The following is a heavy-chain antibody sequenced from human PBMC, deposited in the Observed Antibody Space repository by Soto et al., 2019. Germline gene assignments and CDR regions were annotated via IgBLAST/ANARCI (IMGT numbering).Heavy chain of an antibody. CDR2: INHSGST. CDR1: GGSFSGYY. CDR3: ARTSSLWFGQKNFDY. V-gene: IGHV4-34*01. D-gene: IGHD3-10*01. J-gene: IGHJ4*02. Sequence: QVRLQQWGAGLLKPSETLSLTCAVYGGSFSGYYWSWIRQPPGKGLEWIGEINHSGSTNYNPSLKSRVTISVDTSKNQFSLKLSSVTAADTAVYYCARTSSLWFGQKNFDYWGQGTLVTVSS.